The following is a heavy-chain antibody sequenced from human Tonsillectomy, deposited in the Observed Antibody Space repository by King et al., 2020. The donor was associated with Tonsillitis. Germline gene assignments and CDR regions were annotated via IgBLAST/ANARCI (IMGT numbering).Heavy chain of an antibody. CDR2: ISDTNNTT. V-gene: IGHV3-23*04. J-gene: IGHJ4*02. D-gene: IGHD3-16*01. CDR3: TKGSWGDD. Sequence: VQLVESGGGLVQPGGSLRLSCVASGFTFSTYEMSWVRQAPGKGREWVSTISDTNNTTYYADSVRGRFTISRDDSMHTLYLQMNSLRAEDTALYYCTKGSWGDDWGQGTLVTVAS. CDR1: GFTFSTYE.